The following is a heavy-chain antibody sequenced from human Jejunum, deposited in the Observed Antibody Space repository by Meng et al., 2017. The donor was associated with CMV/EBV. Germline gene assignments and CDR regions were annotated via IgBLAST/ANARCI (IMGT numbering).Heavy chain of an antibody. J-gene: IGHJ4*02. CDR1: GFTFSSYY. CDR3: AKGRALSGAYYFDY. V-gene: IGHV3-23*01. CDR2: VSGSGYTT. Sequence: SGFTFSSYYMRWVRQPPGEELEWVSLVSGSGYTTNNADYVKGRFTISRDNSTNTLSLQLNSLRAEDTAVYYCAKGRALSGAYYFDYWGQGTLVTVSS. D-gene: IGHD3-9*01.